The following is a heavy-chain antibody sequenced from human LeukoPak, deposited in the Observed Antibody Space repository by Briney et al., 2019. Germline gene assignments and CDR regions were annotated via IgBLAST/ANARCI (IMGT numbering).Heavy chain of an antibody. CDR1: GFTFSIYS. Sequence: PGGSLRLSCAASGFTFSIYSMNWVRQAPGKGLEWLSYFSSSSSTINYADSVKGLFTISRDNAKNSLYLQMNSLRAEDTAVYYCARVGVVIPKGDAFDIWGQGTMVTVSS. CDR2: FSSSSSTI. CDR3: ARVGVVIPKGDAFDI. V-gene: IGHV3-48*01. D-gene: IGHD3-3*01. J-gene: IGHJ3*02.